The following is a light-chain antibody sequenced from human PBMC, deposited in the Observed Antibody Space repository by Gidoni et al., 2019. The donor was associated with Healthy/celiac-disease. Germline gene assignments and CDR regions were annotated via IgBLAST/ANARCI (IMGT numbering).Light chain of an antibody. V-gene: IGLV6-57*02. CDR1: SGSIASNY. Sequence: NFMLTPPHSVSESPRQTVPISCTGSSGSIASNYVQWYQQRPGSAPTTVIYEDNQRPSGVPDRFSGSIDSSSNSASLTISGLKTDDEADYYCQSYDSSNHQGVFGGGTKLTVL. J-gene: IGLJ2*01. CDR3: QSYDSSNHQGV. CDR2: EDN.